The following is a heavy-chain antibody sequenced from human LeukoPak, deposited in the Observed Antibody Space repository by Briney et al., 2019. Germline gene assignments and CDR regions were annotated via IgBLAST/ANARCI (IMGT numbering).Heavy chain of an antibody. Sequence: GASVKVSCKASGYTFTGYYMHWVRQAPGQGLEWMGWINPNGGGTNYAQKFQGRVTMTRDTSISTAYMELSRLRSDDTAVYYCARPSRNYYDSSGYSPLDYWGQGTLVTVSS. CDR2: INPNGGGT. CDR3: ARPSRNYYDSSGYSPLDY. D-gene: IGHD3-22*01. V-gene: IGHV1-2*02. J-gene: IGHJ4*02. CDR1: GYTFTGYY.